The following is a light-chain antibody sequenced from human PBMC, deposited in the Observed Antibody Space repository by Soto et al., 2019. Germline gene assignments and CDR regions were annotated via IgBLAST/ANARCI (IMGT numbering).Light chain of an antibody. CDR3: GTWDSSLRGV. CDR1: SSNIGNNY. Sequence: QSVLTQPPSVSAAPGQKVTISCSGSSSNIGNNYVSWYQQLPGTAPKLLIYDNNKRPSGIPDRFSGSKSGTSATLGITGLQTGDEADYYCGTWDSSLRGVFGGRTKLTVL. V-gene: IGLV1-51*01. J-gene: IGLJ2*01. CDR2: DNN.